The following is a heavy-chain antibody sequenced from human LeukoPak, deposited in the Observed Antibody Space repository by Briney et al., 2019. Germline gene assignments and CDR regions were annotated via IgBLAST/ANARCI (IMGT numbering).Heavy chain of an antibody. Sequence: PGGSLRLSCAASGFTFSSYSMNWVRQAPGKGLEWVSSISSSSSYIYYADSVRGRFTISRDNAKNSLYLQMNSLRAEDTAVYYCARGAAMDFNFDYWGQGTLVTVSS. D-gene: IGHD5-18*01. CDR1: GFTFSSYS. J-gene: IGHJ4*02. CDR2: ISSSSSYI. V-gene: IGHV3-21*01. CDR3: ARGAAMDFNFDY.